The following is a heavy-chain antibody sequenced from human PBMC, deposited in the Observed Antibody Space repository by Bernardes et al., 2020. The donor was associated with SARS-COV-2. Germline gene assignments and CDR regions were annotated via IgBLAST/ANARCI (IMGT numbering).Heavy chain of an antibody. CDR1: GSNFTTYA. J-gene: IGHJ3*01. V-gene: IGHV3-30-3*01. CDR3: ARDGGIAGARGAFDL. CDR2: ISYDGNNE. Sequence: LKLSCPASGSNFTTYAVHWVRQAPCKGLEWVAVISYDGNNEYYADSVKGRFTISRDNSKNTLYLQMNSLRSDDTAVYYCARDGGIAGARGAFDLWGQGTVVTVSS. D-gene: IGHD1-26*01.